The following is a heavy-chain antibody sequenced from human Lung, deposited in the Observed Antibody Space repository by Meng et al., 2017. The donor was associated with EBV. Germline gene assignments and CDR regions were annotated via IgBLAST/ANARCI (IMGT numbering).Heavy chain of an antibody. V-gene: IGHV1-46*01. CDR1: GYTFTDLF. CDR2: INCYTSGT. Sequence: QVQLVESGTEVMKSGASLMMSCRTSGYTFTDLFLHWVREDPVQWLEWLGTINCYTSGTDYARKFQGRITLTRDTSTTTVYMDLRSLGSDDTAFYYCAREKSPGHFDYFGQGILVTVSS. J-gene: IGHJ4*02. CDR3: AREKSPGHFDY.